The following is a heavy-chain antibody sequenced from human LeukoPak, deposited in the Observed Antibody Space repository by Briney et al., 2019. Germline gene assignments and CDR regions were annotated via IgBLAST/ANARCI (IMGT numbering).Heavy chain of an antibody. CDR3: ARVPGIAARPGYYYYGKDV. CDR1: GGSISSGGYY. D-gene: IGHD6-6*01. J-gene: IGHJ6*02. CDR2: IYYSGST. V-gene: IGHV4-31*03. Sequence: SQTLSLTCTVSGGSISSGGYYWSWIRQHPGKGLEWIGYIYYSGSTYYNPSLKSRVTISVDTSKNQFSLKLSSVTAADTAVYYCARVPGIAARPGYYYYGKDVWGQGTTVTVSS.